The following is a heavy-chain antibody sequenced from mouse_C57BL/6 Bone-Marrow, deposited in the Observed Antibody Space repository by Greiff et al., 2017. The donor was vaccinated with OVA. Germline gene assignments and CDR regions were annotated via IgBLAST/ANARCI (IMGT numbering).Heavy chain of an antibody. CDR1: GYTFTSYW. Sequence: QVQLQQPGAELVMPGASVKLSCKASGYTFTSYWMHWVKQRPGQGLEWIGEIDPSDSYTNYNQKFKGKSTLTVDKSSSTAYMQLSSLTSEDSAVYYCARGGSWYYGSSLDYWGQGTTLTVSS. J-gene: IGHJ2*01. V-gene: IGHV1-69*01. D-gene: IGHD1-1*01. CDR2: IDPSDSYT. CDR3: ARGGSWYYGSSLDY.